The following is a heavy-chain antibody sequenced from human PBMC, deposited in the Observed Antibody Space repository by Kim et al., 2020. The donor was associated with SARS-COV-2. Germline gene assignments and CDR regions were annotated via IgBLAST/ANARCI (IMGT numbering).Heavy chain of an antibody. D-gene: IGHD3-22*01. Sequence: GESLKISCKGSGYSFTSYCIGWVRQMPGKGLEWMGIIYPGDSDTRYSPSFQGQVTISADKSISTAYLQWSSLKASDTAMYYCARRAYYDSSGYNWFDPWGQGTLVTVSS. CDR2: IYPGDSDT. J-gene: IGHJ5*02. V-gene: IGHV5-51*01. CDR1: GYSFTSYC. CDR3: ARRAYYDSSGYNWFDP.